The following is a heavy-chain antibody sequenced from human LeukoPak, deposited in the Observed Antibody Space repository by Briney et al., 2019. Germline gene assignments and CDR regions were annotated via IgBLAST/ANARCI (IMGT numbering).Heavy chain of an antibody. CDR2: IIGSGSST. J-gene: IGHJ4*02. CDR1: GFTFSSYE. V-gene: IGHV3-23*01. CDR3: AKDRAQQLVLDF. D-gene: IGHD6-13*01. Sequence: HTGGSLRLSCAASGFTFSSYEMNWVRQAPGKGLEWVSAIIGSGSSTYYADSVKGRFTISRDNSKNTLFLQMNSLRAEDAAVYYCAKDRAQQLVLDFWGQGTLVTASS.